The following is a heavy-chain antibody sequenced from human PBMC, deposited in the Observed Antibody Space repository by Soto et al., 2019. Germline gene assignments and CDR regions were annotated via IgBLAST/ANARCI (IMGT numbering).Heavy chain of an antibody. D-gene: IGHD2-2*01. CDR1: GGTFSSYA. CDR2: IIPISGTA. CDR3: ARSHGSNTSLEIYYYYYYGMDV. V-gene: IGHV1-69*01. J-gene: IGHJ6*02. Sequence: QVQLVQSGAEVKKPGFSVKVSCKASGGTFSSYAISWVRQAPGQGLEWMGGIIPISGTANYAQKFQGRVTITADESTSTAYMELSSLRSEDTAVYYCARSHGSNTSLEIYYYYYYGMDVWGQGTTVTVSS.